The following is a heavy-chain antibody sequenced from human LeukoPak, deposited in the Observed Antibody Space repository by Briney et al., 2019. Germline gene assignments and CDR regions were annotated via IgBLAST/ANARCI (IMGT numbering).Heavy chain of an antibody. V-gene: IGHV1-3*01. CDR2: INAGNGNT. Sequence: ASVKVSCKASGYTLTSYAMHWVRQAPGQRLEWMGWINAGNGNTKYSQKFQGRVTITRDTSASTAYMELSSLRSEDTAVYYCARPLRSSGSYYLGYWGQGTLVTVSS. CDR3: ARPLRSSGSYYLGY. J-gene: IGHJ4*02. CDR1: GYTLTSYA. D-gene: IGHD3-10*01.